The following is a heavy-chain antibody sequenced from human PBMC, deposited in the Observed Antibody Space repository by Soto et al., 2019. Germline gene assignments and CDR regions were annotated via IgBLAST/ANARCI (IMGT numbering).Heavy chain of an antibody. CDR1: GFTFSSYA. Sequence: GGSLRLSCAASGFTFSSYAMHWVRQAPGKGLEWVAVISYDGRNKYYADSVKGRLTISRDNSKNTLYLQMNSLRAEDTAVYYCARPYSSGWYGDLDYWGQGTLVTVSS. CDR2: ISYDGRNK. J-gene: IGHJ4*02. CDR3: ARPYSSGWYGDLDY. V-gene: IGHV3-30*04. D-gene: IGHD6-19*01.